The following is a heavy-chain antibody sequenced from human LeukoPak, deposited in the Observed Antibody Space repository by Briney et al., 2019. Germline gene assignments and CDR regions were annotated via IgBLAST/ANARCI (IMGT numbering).Heavy chain of an antibody. CDR2: ISDSGGTT. CDR1: GFTFSSYA. CDR3: AKVSDTTMVYFFDY. J-gene: IGHJ4*02. D-gene: IGHD5-18*01. Sequence: GRSLRLSCAASGFTFSSYAMHWVRQAPGKGLEWVSAISDSGGTTYYADSVKGRFTISRDNSKNTLYLQMNSLRAEDTAVYYCAKVSDTTMVYFFDYWGQGTLVTVSS. V-gene: IGHV3-23*01.